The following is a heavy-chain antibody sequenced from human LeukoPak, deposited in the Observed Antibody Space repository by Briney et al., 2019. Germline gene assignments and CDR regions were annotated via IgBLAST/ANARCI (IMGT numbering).Heavy chain of an antibody. Sequence: GGSQRLSCAVSGFSFNNYGMPWVRQAPGKGLEWVAVISYDESNKYYKDSVKGRFNISRDNSKNTLYLQMDSLRAEDTAVYYCAKGNDGSRYSSVDYWGQGALVTVSS. CDR3: AKGNDGSRYSSVDY. J-gene: IGHJ4*02. CDR2: ISYDESNK. D-gene: IGHD2-15*01. V-gene: IGHV3-30*18. CDR1: GFSFNNYG.